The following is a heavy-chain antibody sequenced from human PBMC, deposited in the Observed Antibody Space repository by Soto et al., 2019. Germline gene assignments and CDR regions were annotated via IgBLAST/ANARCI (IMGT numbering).Heavy chain of an antibody. V-gene: IGHV4-61*01. J-gene: IGHJ4*02. CDR2: VYYSGST. CDR3: ARDFARLGLHLD. Sequence: PSETLALTCTVSGGSVSSGSYYWSWIRQPPGKGLEWIGYVYYSGSTNYNPSLKSRVTISVDTSKNQFSLNLGSVTAADTAVYYCARDFARLGLHLDWGQGNLVTVS. CDR1: GGSVSSGSYY. D-gene: IGHD6-19*01.